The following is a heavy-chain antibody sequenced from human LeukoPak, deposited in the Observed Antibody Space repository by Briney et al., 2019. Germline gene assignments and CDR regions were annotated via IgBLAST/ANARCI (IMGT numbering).Heavy chain of an antibody. CDR1: GGTFSSYT. V-gene: IGHV1-69*02. D-gene: IGHD5-24*01. Sequence: ASVKVSCKASGGTFSSYTISWVRQAPGQGLEWTGRIIPILGIANYAQKFQGRVTITADKSTSTAYMELSSLRSEDTAVYYCARGDGYNSNYWGQGTLVTVSS. CDR3: ARGDGYNSNY. J-gene: IGHJ4*02. CDR2: IIPILGIA.